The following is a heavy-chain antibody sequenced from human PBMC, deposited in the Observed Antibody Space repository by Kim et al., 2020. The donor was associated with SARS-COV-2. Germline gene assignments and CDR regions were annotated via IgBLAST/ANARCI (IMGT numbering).Heavy chain of an antibody. CDR2: ISGSGGST. J-gene: IGHJ6*02. D-gene: IGHD6-13*01. CDR3: AKEDSSSWYPTMGDYYYYGMDV. Sequence: GGSLRLSCAASGFTFSSYAMSWVRQAPGKGLEWVSAISGSGGSTYYADSVKGRFTISRDNSKNTLYLQMNSLRAEDTAVYYCAKEDSSSWYPTMGDYYYYGMDVWGQGTTVTVSS. CDR1: GFTFSSYA. V-gene: IGHV3-23*01.